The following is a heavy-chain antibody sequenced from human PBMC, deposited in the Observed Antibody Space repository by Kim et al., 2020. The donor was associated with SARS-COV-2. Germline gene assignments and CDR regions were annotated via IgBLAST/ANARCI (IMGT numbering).Heavy chain of an antibody. CDR1: GFTFSSYS. Sequence: GGSLRLSCAASGFTFSSYSMNWVRQAPGKGLEWVSSISSSSYIYYADSVKGRFTISRDNAKNSLYLQMNSLRAEDTAVYYCARGVGGPGFDYWGQGTLVTVSS. D-gene: IGHD2-15*01. V-gene: IGHV3-21*01. J-gene: IGHJ4*02. CDR3: ARGVGGPGFDY. CDR2: ISSSSYI.